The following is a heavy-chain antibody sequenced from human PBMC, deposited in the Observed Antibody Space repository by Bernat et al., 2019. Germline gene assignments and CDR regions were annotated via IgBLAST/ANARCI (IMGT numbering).Heavy chain of an antibody. Sequence: QVQLVESGGGLVKPGGSLRLSCAASGFTFSDYYMSWTRQAPGKGLEWVSYISSSSSYTNYADSVKGRFTISRDNAKNSLYLQMNSLRAEDTAVYYCARAGRWLHIAFDYWGQGTLVTVSS. V-gene: IGHV3-11*05. D-gene: IGHD3-10*01. CDR2: ISSSSSYT. J-gene: IGHJ4*02. CDR1: GFTFSDYY. CDR3: ARAGRWLHIAFDY.